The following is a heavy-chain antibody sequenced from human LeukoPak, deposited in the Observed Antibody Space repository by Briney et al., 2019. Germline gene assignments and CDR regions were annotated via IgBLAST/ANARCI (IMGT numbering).Heavy chain of an antibody. CDR2: MNPNSGDT. D-gene: IGHD6-6*01. CDR1: GYTFTTKY. J-gene: IGHJ5*02. V-gene: IGHV1-2*02. Sequence: ASVKVSCKASGYTFTTKYMHWVRQAPGQGLEWMGWMNPNSGDTKYAQKFQGRVTMTRDTSITTAYMELSRLRSDDTAVYYCATDQYTSSSGRFDPWGQGSLVTISS. CDR3: ATDQYTSSSGRFDP.